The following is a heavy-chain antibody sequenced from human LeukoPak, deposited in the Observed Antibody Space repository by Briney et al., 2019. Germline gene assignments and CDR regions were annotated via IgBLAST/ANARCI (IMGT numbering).Heavy chain of an antibody. V-gene: IGHV4-59*01. CDR3: ARVTYYYDSSGYFLDAFDI. D-gene: IGHD3-22*01. CDR1: GGSISSYY. CDR2: IYYSGST. J-gene: IGHJ3*02. Sequence: SETLFLTCTVSGGSISSYYWSWIRQPPGKGPEWIGSIYYSGSTNYNPSLKSRVTISVDTSKNQFSLKLSSVTAADTAVYYCARVTYYYDSSGYFLDAFDIWGQGTMVTVSS.